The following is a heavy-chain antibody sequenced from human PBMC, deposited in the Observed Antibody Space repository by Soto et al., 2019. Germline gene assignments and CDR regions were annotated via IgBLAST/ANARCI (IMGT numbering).Heavy chain of an antibody. J-gene: IGHJ6*04. CDR1: GGSFSGYY. CDR2: INHSGST. V-gene: IGHV4-34*01. CDR3: ARGGVYDILTGYLYGMDV. Sequence: PSETLSLTCAVYGGSFSGYYWSWIRQPPGKGLEWIGEINHSGSTNYNPSLKSRVTISVDTSKNQFSLKLSSVTAADTAVYYCARGGVYDILTGYLYGMDVWGKGTTVTVSS. D-gene: IGHD3-9*01.